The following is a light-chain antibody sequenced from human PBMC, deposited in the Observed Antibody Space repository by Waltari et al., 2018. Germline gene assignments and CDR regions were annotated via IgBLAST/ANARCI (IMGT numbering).Light chain of an antibody. V-gene: IGLV2-14*03. CDR3: SSYTSSNTLG. CDR2: DVS. CDR1: SSDDGGYNY. J-gene: IGLJ1*01. Sequence: QSALTQPASVSGSPGTSITISCAGTSSDDGGYNYVSWYQQHPGKAPKLMIYDVSNRPSGVSNRCSGAKSGNTASLTISGLQAEDEADYYCSSYTSSNTLGFGTGTKVTVL.